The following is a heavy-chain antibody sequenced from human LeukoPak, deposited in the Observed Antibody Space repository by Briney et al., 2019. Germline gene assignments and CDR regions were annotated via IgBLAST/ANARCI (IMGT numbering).Heavy chain of an antibody. V-gene: IGHV3-30*18. D-gene: IGHD5-18*01. J-gene: IGHJ4*02. CDR3: AKGLTAMVPYYFDY. CDR2: ISYDGSNK. Sequence: SGGSLRLSCAASGFTFSSYSMNWVRQAPGKGLEWVAVISYDGSNKYYADSVKGRFTISRDNSKNTLYLQMNSLRAEDTAVYYCAKGLTAMVPYYFDYWGQGTLVTVSS. CDR1: GFTFSSYS.